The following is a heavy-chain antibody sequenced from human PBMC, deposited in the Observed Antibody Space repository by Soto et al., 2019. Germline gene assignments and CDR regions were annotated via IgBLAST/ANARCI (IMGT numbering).Heavy chain of an antibody. CDR3: ARGVESRGRNAFEI. Sequence: SRALSLTCTISGDCVSSNSATWNWIRQSPSRGLEWLGRTYYRSKWYNDYAVSVKSRIAINPDTSENQFSLQLNSVTPEDTAVYYCARGVESRGRNAFEIWGQGTVVTVSS. D-gene: IGHD3-10*01. CDR2: TYYRSKWYN. V-gene: IGHV6-1*01. CDR1: GDCVSSNSAT. J-gene: IGHJ3*02.